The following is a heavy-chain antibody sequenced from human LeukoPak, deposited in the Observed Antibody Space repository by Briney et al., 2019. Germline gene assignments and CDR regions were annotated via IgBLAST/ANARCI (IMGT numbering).Heavy chain of an antibody. J-gene: IGHJ4*02. Sequence: AGGSLRLSCAASGFTFSSYSMNWVRQAPGKGLEWVSSISSSSSYIYYADSVKGRFPISRDNAKNSLYLQMNSLRAEDTAVYYCARSGGNSWRDFDYWGQGTLVTVSS. CDR2: ISSSSSYI. CDR1: GFTFSSYS. V-gene: IGHV3-21*01. CDR3: ARSGGNSWRDFDY. D-gene: IGHD4-23*01.